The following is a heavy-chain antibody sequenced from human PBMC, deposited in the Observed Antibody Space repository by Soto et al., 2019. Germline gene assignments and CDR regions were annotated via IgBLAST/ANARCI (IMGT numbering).Heavy chain of an antibody. CDR3: ARRYRAGVDY. V-gene: IGHV4-59*01. CDR1: GGSISSYY. D-gene: IGHD5-12*01. Sequence: QVQLQESGPGLVKPSETLSLTCTVSGGSISSYYWSWIRQPPGKGLEWIGYIYYSGSTNYNPSLKSRVTISVDTSKNQFPLKLSSVTAADTAVYYCARRYRAGVDYGGQGTLVTVSS. CDR2: IYYSGST. J-gene: IGHJ4*02.